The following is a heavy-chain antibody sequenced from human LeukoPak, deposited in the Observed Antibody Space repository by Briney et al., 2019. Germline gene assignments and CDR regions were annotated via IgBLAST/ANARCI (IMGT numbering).Heavy chain of an antibody. CDR2: IYYSGST. D-gene: IGHD3/OR15-3a*01. CDR1: GYSIISGYY. J-gene: IGHJ4*02. V-gene: IGHV4-61*01. Sequence: SETLSLTCTVSGYSIISGYYWSWIRQPPGKGLEWIGYIYYSGSTNYNPSLKSRVTISVDTSKNQFSLKLSSVTAADTAVYYCAGGGDFWTKFDYWGQGTLVTVSS. CDR3: AGGGDFWTKFDY.